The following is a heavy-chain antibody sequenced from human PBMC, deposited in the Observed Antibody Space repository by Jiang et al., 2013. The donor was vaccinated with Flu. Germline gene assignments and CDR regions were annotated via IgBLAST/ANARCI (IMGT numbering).Heavy chain of an antibody. CDR3: ARDRSGYDHTFDY. CDR2: IYHSGST. Sequence: TCAVSGGSISSSNWWSWVRQPPGKGLEWIGEIYHSGSTNYNPSLKSRVTISVDKSKNQFSLKLSSVTAADTAVYYCARDRSGYDHTFDYWGQGTLVTVSS. V-gene: IGHV4-4*02. CDR1: GGSISSSNW. J-gene: IGHJ4*02. D-gene: IGHD5-12*01.